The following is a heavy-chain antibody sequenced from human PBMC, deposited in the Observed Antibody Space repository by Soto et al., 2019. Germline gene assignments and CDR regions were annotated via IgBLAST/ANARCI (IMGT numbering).Heavy chain of an antibody. J-gene: IGHJ6*02. CDR3: SKGPAIVLVPAAMTDYYGMDV. V-gene: IGHV3-30*18. D-gene: IGHD2-2*01. CDR1: GFTFSSYG. CDR2: ISYDGSNK. Sequence: QVQLVESGGGVVQPGRSLRLSCAASGFTFSSYGMHWVRQAPGKGLEWVAVISYDGSNKYYADSVKGRFTISRDNSKNTLYLQMNSLRAEDTAVSYCSKGPAIVLVPAAMTDYYGMDVWGQGTTVTVSS.